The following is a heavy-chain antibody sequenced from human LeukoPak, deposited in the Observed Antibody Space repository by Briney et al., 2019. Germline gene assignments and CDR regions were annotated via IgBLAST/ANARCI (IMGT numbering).Heavy chain of an antibody. CDR2: ISWNSGSI. CDR1: GFTFDDYA. Sequence: GGSLRLSCAASGFTFDDYAMHWVRQAPGKGLEWVSGISWNSGSIGYADSVKGRFTISRDNAKNSLYLQMNSLRAEDTAVYYCARDHGVVVVTVGGDIDYWGQGTLVTVSS. J-gene: IGHJ4*02. V-gene: IGHV3-9*01. CDR3: ARDHGVVVVTVGGDIDY. D-gene: IGHD2-21*02.